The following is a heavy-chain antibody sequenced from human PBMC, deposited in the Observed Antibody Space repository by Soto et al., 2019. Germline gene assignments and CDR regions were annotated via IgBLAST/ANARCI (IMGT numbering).Heavy chain of an antibody. CDR3: ARDSGAKLSSS. Sequence: ASVKVSCKASGYTFTSYGISWVRQAPGQGLEWVGGIVPIYRTADYAQKFQGRVTITADESARTVHMELRSLKSQDTAVYYCARDSGAKLSSSWGQGTLVTVSS. J-gene: IGHJ4*02. D-gene: IGHD6-13*01. V-gene: IGHV1-69*13. CDR1: GYTFTSYG. CDR2: IVPIYRTA.